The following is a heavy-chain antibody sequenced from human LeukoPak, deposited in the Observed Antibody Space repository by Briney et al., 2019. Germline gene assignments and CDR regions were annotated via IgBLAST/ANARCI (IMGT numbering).Heavy chain of an antibody. CDR3: AKGPAVGAFDI. CDR2: INDNGSTR. V-gene: IGHV3-23*01. Sequence: GGSLRLSCAASGFTFSTYSMNWVRQAPGKGLEWVSGINDNGSTRFYAASVKGRFTSSRDNPKNTLYLQMSSLRAEDTAVYYCAKGPAVGAFDIWGQGTMVTVSS. CDR1: GFTFSTYS. J-gene: IGHJ3*02.